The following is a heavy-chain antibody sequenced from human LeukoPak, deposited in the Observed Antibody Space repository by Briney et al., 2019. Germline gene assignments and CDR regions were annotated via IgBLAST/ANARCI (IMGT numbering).Heavy chain of an antibody. D-gene: IGHD2-2*01. J-gene: IGHJ4*02. CDR3: ARDTRGESDY. Sequence: GGSLRLSCAASGFTFNTYSMNWVRQAPGKGLEWISYISSGSTTIYYADSAKGRFTISRDNAKNSLYLQMNSLRAEDTAMYYCARDTRGESDYWGQGTLVTVSS. V-gene: IGHV3-48*04. CDR1: GFTFNTYS. CDR2: ISSGSTTI.